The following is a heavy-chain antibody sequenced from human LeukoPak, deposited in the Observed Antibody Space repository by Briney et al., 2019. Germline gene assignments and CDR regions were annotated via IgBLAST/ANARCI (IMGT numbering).Heavy chain of an antibody. J-gene: IGHJ4*02. V-gene: IGHV4-34*01. CDR3: ASGYSSSSFDY. CDR1: GFTFGDYA. Sequence: GSLRLSCTASGFTFGDYAMSWFRQAPGKGLEWIGEINHSGSTNYNPSLKSRVTISVDTSKNQFSLKLSSVTAADTAVYYCASGYSSSSFDYWGQGTLVTVSS. CDR2: INHSGST. D-gene: IGHD6-6*01.